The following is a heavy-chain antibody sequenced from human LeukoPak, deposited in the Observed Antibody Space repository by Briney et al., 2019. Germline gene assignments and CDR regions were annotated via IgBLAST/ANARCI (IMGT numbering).Heavy chain of an antibody. CDR1: GFTFSSYS. CDR3: ARDRIVGTSFDF. CDR2: ISSSSSYI. D-gene: IGHD1-26*01. J-gene: IGHJ4*02. Sequence: SGGSLRLSCAASGFTFSSYSMNWVRQAPGKGLEWVSSISSSSSYIYYADSVKGRFTISRDNAKNTVYLQMNSLRVEDTAVYYCARDRIVGTSFDFWGQGILVTVSS. V-gene: IGHV3-21*01.